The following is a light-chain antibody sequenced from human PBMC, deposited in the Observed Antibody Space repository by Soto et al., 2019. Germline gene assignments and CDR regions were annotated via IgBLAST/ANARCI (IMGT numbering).Light chain of an antibody. V-gene: IGLV2-8*01. J-gene: IGLJ1*01. CDR3: SSYAGSNNYV. CDR2: EVS. CDR1: SSDVGGYNY. Sequence: QSALTQPPSASGSPGQSVTISCTGTSSDVGGYNYVSWYQQHPGKAPKLMIHEVSKRPSGVPDRFSGSKSGNTASLTVSGLQAEDEADYYCSSYAGSNNYVFGTGTKV.